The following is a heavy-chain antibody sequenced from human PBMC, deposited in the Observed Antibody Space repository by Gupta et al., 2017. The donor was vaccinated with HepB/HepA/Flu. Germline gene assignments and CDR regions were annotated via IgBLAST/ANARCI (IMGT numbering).Heavy chain of an antibody. J-gene: IGHJ4*02. Sequence: VRQAPGKGLEWVSVINDSGGTTYYADSVKGRFTISRDNSKNTLYLQMNNLRAEDTAVYYCAKDSSSRGSSYFDYSGQGTLVTVSS. CDR3: AKDSSSRGSSYFDY. D-gene: IGHD6-19*01. V-gene: IGHV3-23*01. CDR2: INDSGGTT.